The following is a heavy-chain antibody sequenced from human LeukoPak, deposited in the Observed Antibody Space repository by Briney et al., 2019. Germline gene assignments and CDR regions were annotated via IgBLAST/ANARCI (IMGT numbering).Heavy chain of an antibody. D-gene: IGHD3-10*01. V-gene: IGHV1-46*01. CDR2: INPSGGST. CDR1: GYTFTSYG. CDR3: ARDPRVLLWFGELLSGPYYFDY. J-gene: IGHJ4*02. Sequence: GASVKVSCKASGYTFTSYGISWVRQAPGQGLEWMGIINPSGGSTSYAQKFQGRVTMTRDMSTSTVYMELSSLRSEDTAVYYCARDPRVLLWFGELLSGPYYFDYWGQGTLVTVSS.